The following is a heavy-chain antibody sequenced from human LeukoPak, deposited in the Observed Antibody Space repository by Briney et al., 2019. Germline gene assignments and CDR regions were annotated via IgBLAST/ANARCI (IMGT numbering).Heavy chain of an antibody. D-gene: IGHD7-27*01. Sequence: GGSLRLSCAASGFTFDDYAIHWARQVPGKVLEWVSLISGDGISTYYADSVKGRFTISRDNGKNSLYLQMNSLRTEDTALYYCAKDLGPSGAGWFDPWGQGTLVTVSS. J-gene: IGHJ5*02. CDR1: GFTFDDYA. V-gene: IGHV3-43*02. CDR3: AKDLGPSGAGWFDP. CDR2: ISGDGIST.